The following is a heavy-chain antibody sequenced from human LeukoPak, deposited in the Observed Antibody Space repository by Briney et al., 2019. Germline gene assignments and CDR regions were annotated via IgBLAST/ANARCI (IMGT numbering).Heavy chain of an antibody. V-gene: IGHV4-39*01. CDR3: ARGADDYKLGNF. CDR2: IYSRDLT. Sequence: SETLSLNCTVSGGSFDCSYCWTWVRQTPGKGLEWVGTIYSRDLTYYNPSLTSRVTISADTSKNMFSLRLTSVTAADTAVYYCARGADDYKLGNFWGNGILVTVFS. J-gene: IGHJ4*01. D-gene: IGHD5-24*01. CDR1: GGSFDCSYC.